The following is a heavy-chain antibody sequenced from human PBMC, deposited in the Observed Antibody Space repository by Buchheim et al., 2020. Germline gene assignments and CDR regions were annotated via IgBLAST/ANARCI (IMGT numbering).Heavy chain of an antibody. CDR2: ISYDGSNK. Sequence: QVQLVESGGGVVQPGRSLRLSCAASGFTFSSYGMHWVRQAPGKGLEWVAGISYDGSNKYYADSVKGRFTISRDNSKNKLYLQMNSLRAEDTAVYYCAKRGHYDSSGYYWRGLEYYYGMDVWGQGTT. D-gene: IGHD3-22*01. CDR1: GFTFSSYG. J-gene: IGHJ6*02. V-gene: IGHV3-30*18. CDR3: AKRGHYDSSGYYWRGLEYYYGMDV.